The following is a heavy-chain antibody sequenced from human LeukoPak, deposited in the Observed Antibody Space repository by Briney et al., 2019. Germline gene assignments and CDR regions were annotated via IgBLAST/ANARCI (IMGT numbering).Heavy chain of an antibody. D-gene: IGHD3-10*01. CDR3: ARQTAYYYGSGSYYNRPYFDY. CDR2: IYYSGST. V-gene: IGHV4-39*01. CDR1: GGSISSSSYY. Sequence: SETLSLTCTVSGGSISSSSYYWGWIRQPPGKGLEWIGSIYYSGSTYYNPSLKSRVTISVDTSKNQFSLKLSSVTAADTAVYYCARQTAYYYGSGSYYNRPYFDYWGRGTLVTVSS. J-gene: IGHJ4*02.